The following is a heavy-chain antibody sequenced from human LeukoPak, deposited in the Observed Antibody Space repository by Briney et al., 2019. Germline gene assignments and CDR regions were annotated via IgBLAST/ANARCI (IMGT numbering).Heavy chain of an antibody. V-gene: IGHV4-39*01. D-gene: IGHD4-23*01. CDR3: ARLRDHGGLNFYYYMDV. Sequence: SETLSLTCTVSGGSFTSRSFYWGWIRQPPGKGLDWIGNFDSSGSTYYNPSLKSRVTISVDTSKDQFSLNMNSVTAADTAVYYCARLRDHGGLNFYYYMDVWGLGTAVTVSS. CDR1: GGSFTSRSFY. CDR2: FDSSGST. J-gene: IGHJ6*03.